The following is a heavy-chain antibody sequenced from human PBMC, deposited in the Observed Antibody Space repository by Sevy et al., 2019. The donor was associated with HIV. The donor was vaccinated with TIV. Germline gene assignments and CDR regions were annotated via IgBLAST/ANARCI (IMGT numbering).Heavy chain of an antibody. CDR2: IYYNGHI. J-gene: IGHJ4*02. Sequence: SQTLSLTCTVSGGSITSLYWNWIRQPPGKGLEWIANIYYNGHINYNPSLKSRVTLSLDTSKNQISLRLSSGTAADTAMYYCAGENAWGRGYSWGQGTLVTVS. CDR1: GGSITSLY. CDR3: AGENAWGRGYS. D-gene: IGHD1-26*01. V-gene: IGHV4-59*08.